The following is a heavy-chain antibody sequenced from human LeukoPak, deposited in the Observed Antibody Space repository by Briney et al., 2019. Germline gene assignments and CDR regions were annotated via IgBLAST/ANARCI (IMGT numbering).Heavy chain of an antibody. CDR1: GGSLSGYY. CDR3: ARSLEATGRILDY. Sequence: SETLSLTCAVYGGSLSGYYWSWNRQPPGKGLEWIGEINHSGSTNYNPSLKSRVTISVDTSKNQFSLKLSSVTAADTAVYYWARSLEATGRILDYWGQGTLVTVSS. D-gene: IGHD3-10*01. J-gene: IGHJ4*02. CDR2: INHSGST. V-gene: IGHV4-34*01.